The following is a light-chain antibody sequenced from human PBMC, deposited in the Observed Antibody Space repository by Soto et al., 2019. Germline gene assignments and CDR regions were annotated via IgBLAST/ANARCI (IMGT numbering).Light chain of an antibody. V-gene: IGLV2-11*01. J-gene: IGLJ2*01. Sequence: QSALTQPRSVSGSPGQSVTLSCTGTSSDVGGYHYVSWYQHHPGKAPKIIIYDVNKRPSGVPDRFSGSKSGNTASLTISGLQNEDEADYYCCSYAGSYTLVFGGGTKVTVL. CDR1: SSDVGGYHY. CDR2: DVN. CDR3: CSYAGSYTLV.